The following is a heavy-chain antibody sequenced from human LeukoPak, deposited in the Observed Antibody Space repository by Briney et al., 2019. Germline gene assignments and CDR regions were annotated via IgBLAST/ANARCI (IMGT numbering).Heavy chain of an antibody. Sequence: SETLSLTCAVYGGSFSGYYWSWIRQPPGKGLEWIGEINHSGSTNYNPSLKSRVTISVDTSKNQFSLKLSPVTAADTAVYYCARGRSSSWYGAAYFDYWGQGTLVTVSS. V-gene: IGHV4-34*01. J-gene: IGHJ4*02. CDR3: ARGRSSSWYGAAYFDY. CDR2: INHSGST. CDR1: GGSFSGYY. D-gene: IGHD6-13*01.